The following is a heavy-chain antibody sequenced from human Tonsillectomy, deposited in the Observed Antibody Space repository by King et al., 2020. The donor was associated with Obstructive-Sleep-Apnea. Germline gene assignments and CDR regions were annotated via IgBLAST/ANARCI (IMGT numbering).Heavy chain of an antibody. CDR2: TYYRSKWYN. V-gene: IGHV6-1*01. J-gene: IGHJ4*02. D-gene: IGHD3-22*01. CDR1: GDSVSSNSAA. Sequence: VQLQQSGPGLVKPSQTLSLTCAISGDSVSSNSAAWNWIRQSPSRGLEWLGRTYYRSKWYNDYAVSVKSRITINPDTSKNQFSLQLNSVTPEDTAVYYCASTRDYYDSSGYYLKYYFDYWGQGTLVTVSS. CDR3: ASTRDYYDSSGYYLKYYFDY.